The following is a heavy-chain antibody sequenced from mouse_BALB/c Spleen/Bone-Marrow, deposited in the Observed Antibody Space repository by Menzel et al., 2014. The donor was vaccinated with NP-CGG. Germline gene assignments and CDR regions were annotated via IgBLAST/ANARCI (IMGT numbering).Heavy chain of an antibody. CDR2: INPSNGGT. J-gene: IGHJ2*01. D-gene: IGHD2-1*01. CDR3: TRYGNYYFDY. CDR1: GYTFTGYY. Sequence: QVQLQQPGAELVKPGASVKLSCKASGYTFTGYYMYWVKQRPGQGLEWIGEINPSNGGTNFNEKFKSKATLTVDKSSSTAYMQLSSLTSEDSAVYYCTRYGNYYFDYWGQGTTLTVSS. V-gene: IGHV1S81*02.